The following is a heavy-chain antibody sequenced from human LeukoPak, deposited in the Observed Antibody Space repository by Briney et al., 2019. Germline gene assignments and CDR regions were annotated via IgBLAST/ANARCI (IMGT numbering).Heavy chain of an antibody. CDR2: IYTSGST. J-gene: IGHJ4*02. CDR1: GGSISSYY. CDR3: ARDRGDYEPVDY. D-gene: IGHD4-17*01. Sequence: SETLSLTCTVSGGSISSYYWSWIRQPAGKGLEWIGRIYTSGSTNYNPSLKSRVTMPVDTSKNQFSLKLSSVTAAHTAVYCCARDRGDYEPVDYWGQGTLVTVSS. V-gene: IGHV4-4*07.